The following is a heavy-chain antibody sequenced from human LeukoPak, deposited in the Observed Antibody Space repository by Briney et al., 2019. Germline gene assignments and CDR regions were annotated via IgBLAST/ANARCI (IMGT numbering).Heavy chain of an antibody. V-gene: IGHV3-30*04. CDR1: GFTLSNYH. D-gene: IGHD6-19*01. J-gene: IGHJ4*02. CDR2: IPHDGGGK. CDR3: AREGYTSGRAAAFDF. Sequence: PGGSLRLSCAASGFTLSNYHMHWVRQAPGRRLEWVALIPHDGGGKQYAASVQDRFTISRDNSENTVYLQMNSLRHDDAAVYFCAREGYTSGRAAAFDFWGRGTLVTVSS.